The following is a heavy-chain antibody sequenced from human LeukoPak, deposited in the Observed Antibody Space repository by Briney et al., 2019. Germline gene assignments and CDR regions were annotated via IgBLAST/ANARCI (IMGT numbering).Heavy chain of an antibody. CDR1: GFTFSSYW. CDR2: ISRDGSST. Sequence: GGSLRLSCAASGFTFSSYWMHWVRQAPGKGLVWVSRISRDGSSTTYADSVKGRFTISRDNAKNTLYLLLNSLRAEDTAVYYCAGSAGNNWSDPWGQGTVVIVSS. V-gene: IGHV3-74*01. D-gene: IGHD2-15*01. CDR3: AGSAGNNWSDP. J-gene: IGHJ5*02.